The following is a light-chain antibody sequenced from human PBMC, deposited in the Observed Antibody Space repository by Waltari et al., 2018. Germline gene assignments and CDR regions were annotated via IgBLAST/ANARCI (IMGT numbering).Light chain of an antibody. CDR1: SSDSGGYEY. CDR2: VVN. J-gene: IGLJ2*01. V-gene: IGLV2-14*03. Sequence: SALTQPDSVSGSPGQSITISCSGISSDSGGYEYVSWYQQPPGKAPKVIIYVVNNPPSGVSNRFSGSKSGSSASLTTSGLQAEDEADYYCSSFTGSTTGIFGGGTKVTVL. CDR3: SSFTGSTTGI.